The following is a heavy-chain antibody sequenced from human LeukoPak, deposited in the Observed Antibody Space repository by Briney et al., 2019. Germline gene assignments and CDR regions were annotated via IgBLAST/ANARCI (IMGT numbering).Heavy chain of an antibody. Sequence: GESLRLSCAASGFTLSSQWMHCVRQAPGEGLVWVSYITSDGSDDYADSVKGRFTISRDNAKNTLSLQMNSLRAEDTAIYYCVSGLIAAAGSSTNYWGPGTLVTVSS. CDR1: GFTLSSQW. J-gene: IGHJ4*02. V-gene: IGHV3-74*01. D-gene: IGHD6-13*01. CDR2: ITSDGSD. CDR3: VSGLIAAAGSSTNY.